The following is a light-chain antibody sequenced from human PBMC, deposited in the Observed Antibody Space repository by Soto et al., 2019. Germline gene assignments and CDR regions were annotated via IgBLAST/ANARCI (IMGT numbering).Light chain of an antibody. J-gene: IGKJ3*01. V-gene: IGKV3-20*01. CDR1: QSINSKS. CDR2: NTS. Sequence: EIVLTQSPGTLSLSPGEGATVSCRVSQSINSKSLVWYQRKFGQAPRLLSYNTSSRATGIPDRFSGSGSGTVSTLSISRLEPEDFAVYYCQHYGGSFIFGPGTKVDFK. CDR3: QHYGGSFI.